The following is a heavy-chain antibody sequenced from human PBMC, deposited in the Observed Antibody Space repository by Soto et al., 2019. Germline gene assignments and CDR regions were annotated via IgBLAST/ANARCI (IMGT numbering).Heavy chain of an antibody. J-gene: IGHJ4*02. CDR3: ARATSYSDSTGNRQPVDI. V-gene: IGHV3-30-3*01. CDR1: GFTFNDYA. CDR2: ISYDGSNK. Sequence: PGGSLRLSCAASGFTFNDYAMHWVRQAPGKGLEWVAGISYDGSNKHSADSVKGRFTISRDNSKNTLFLEMNSVRAEDSAVYYCARATSYSDSTGNRQPVDIWGQGTLVTVSS. D-gene: IGHD3-22*01.